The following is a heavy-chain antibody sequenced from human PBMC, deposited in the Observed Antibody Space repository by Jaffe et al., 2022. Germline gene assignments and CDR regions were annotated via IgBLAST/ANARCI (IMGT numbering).Heavy chain of an antibody. D-gene: IGHD3-3*01. CDR3: ARDDGDRITIFGVAYNWFDP. CDR1: GFTFSSYS. CDR2: ISSSSSTI. J-gene: IGHJ5*02. Sequence: EVQLVESGGGLVQPGGSLRLSCAASGFTFSSYSMNWVRQAPGKGLEWVSYISSSSSTIYYADSVKGRFTISRDNAKNSLYLQMNSLRAEDTAVYYCARDDGDRITIFGVAYNWFDPWGQGTLVTVSS. V-gene: IGHV3-48*01.